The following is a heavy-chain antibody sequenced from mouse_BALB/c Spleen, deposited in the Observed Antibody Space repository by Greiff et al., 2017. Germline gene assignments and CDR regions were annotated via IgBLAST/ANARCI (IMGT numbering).Heavy chain of an antibody. CDR3: ASLLMDY. CDR1: GYTFTDYY. CDR2: IYPGSGNT. Sequence: QVQLQQSGAELARPGASVKLSCKASGYTFTDYYINWVKQRTGQGLEWIGEIYPGSGNTYYNEKFKGKATLTADKSSSTAYMQLSSLTSEDSAVYFCASLLMDYWGQGTSVTVSS. J-gene: IGHJ4*01. V-gene: IGHV1-77*01.